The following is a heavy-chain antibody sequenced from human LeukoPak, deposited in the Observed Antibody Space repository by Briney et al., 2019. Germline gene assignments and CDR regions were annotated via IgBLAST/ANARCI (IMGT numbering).Heavy chain of an antibody. V-gene: IGHV3-30*03. Sequence: PGGSLRLSCAASGFTFSSYGMHWVRQAPGKGLEWVAVISYDGSNKYYADSVKGRFTISRDNSKNTLYLQMNSLRAEDTAVYYCAQSSSGEVAGEFDYWGQGTLVTVSS. CDR2: ISYDGSNK. CDR3: AQSSSGEVAGEFDY. D-gene: IGHD3-16*01. CDR1: GFTFSSYG. J-gene: IGHJ4*02.